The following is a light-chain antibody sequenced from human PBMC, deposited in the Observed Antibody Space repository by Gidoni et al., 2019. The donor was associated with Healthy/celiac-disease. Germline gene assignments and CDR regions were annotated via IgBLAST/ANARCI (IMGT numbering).Light chain of an antibody. J-gene: IGKJ1*01. V-gene: IGKV3-11*01. CDR3: QQRSNWPRT. CDR2: DAS. CDR1: QSVSSY. Sequence: EIVLTQSPATLSLSQRERATLSCRASQSVSSYLAWYQQKPGQAPRLLIYDASNRATGIPARFSGSGSGTDFTLTISSLEPEDFAVYYCQQRSNWPRTFGQGTKVEIK.